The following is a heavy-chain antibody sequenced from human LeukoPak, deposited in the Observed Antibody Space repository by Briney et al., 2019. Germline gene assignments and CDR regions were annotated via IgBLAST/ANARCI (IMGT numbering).Heavy chain of an antibody. D-gene: IGHD2-2*01. Sequence: GGSLRLSCAASGFTFSSYGMHWVRQAPGKGLEWVAFIRYDGSNKYYADSVKGRFTISRDNSKNTLYLQMNSLRAEDTAVYYCAKDEGNIVVVPAAPTGYFQHWGQGTLVTVSS. CDR3: AKDEGNIVVVPAAPTGYFQH. CDR2: IRYDGSNK. V-gene: IGHV3-30*02. J-gene: IGHJ1*01. CDR1: GFTFSSYG.